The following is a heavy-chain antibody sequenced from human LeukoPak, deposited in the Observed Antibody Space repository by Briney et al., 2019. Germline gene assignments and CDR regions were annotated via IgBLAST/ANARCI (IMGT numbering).Heavy chain of an antibody. V-gene: IGHV3-21*01. CDR2: ISSSSSYI. Sequence: PGGSLRLSCAASGFTFSSYSMNWVRQAPGKGLEWVSSISSSSSYIYYADSVKGRFTISRDNAKNSLYLQMNSLRAEDTAVYYCARARSGSHAFDIWGQGTMVTVSS. CDR3: ARARSGSHAFDI. D-gene: IGHD3-10*01. J-gene: IGHJ3*02. CDR1: GFTFSSYS.